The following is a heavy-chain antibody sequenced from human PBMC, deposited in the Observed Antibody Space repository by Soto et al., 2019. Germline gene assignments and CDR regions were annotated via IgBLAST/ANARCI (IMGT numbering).Heavy chain of an antibody. CDR1: GGSISSGGYY. CDR2: IDYSGST. CDR3: ARGWRRATIDH. Sequence: QVQLQESGPGLVKPSQTLSLTCTVSGGSISSGGYYWSWIRQHPGKGLEWIGYIDYSGSTYYNRSLKSRVTISVVTSKNQSSLKLSSVTAADTAVYYCARGWRRATIDHWGQGTLVTAFS. J-gene: IGHJ4*02. D-gene: IGHD5-12*01. V-gene: IGHV4-31*03.